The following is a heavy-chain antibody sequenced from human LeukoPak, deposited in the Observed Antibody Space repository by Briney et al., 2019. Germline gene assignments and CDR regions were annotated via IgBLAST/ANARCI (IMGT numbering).Heavy chain of an antibody. CDR1: GGSISSYY. CDR3: ARAGAVADPYYYYGMDV. V-gene: IGHV4-59*01. D-gene: IGHD6-19*01. J-gene: IGHJ6*02. CDR2: IYYNGST. Sequence: SETLSLTCTVSGGSISSYYWSWIRQPPGKGLEWIAYIYYNGSTNYNPSPKRRVTISVDASKNQLSLKLSCVTAEDTAVYYCARAGAVADPYYYYGMDVWGQGTTVTVSS.